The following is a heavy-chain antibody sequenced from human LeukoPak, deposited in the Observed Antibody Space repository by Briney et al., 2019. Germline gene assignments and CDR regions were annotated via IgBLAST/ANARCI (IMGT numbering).Heavy chain of an antibody. Sequence: SETLSLTCAVCGGSFSGYYWSWIRQPPGKGLEWIGYIYYSGSTNYNPSLKSRVTISVDTSKNQFSLKLSSVTAADTAVYYCARVDSSGWYGDIPYMDVWGKGTTVTVSS. CDR1: GGSFSGYY. J-gene: IGHJ6*03. CDR2: IYYSGST. D-gene: IGHD6-19*01. CDR3: ARVDSSGWYGDIPYMDV. V-gene: IGHV4-59*01.